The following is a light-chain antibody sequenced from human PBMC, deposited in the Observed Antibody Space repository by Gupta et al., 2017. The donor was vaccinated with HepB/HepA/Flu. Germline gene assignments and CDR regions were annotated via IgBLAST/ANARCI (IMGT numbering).Light chain of an antibody. J-gene: IGKJ2*01. Sequence: DIQMTQSPSSLSASVGDRVTITCRASQTISTYLNWYQHKPGKAPKLLIYDASNLQTGVPSRFSGSGSGTDFTLTISSLQPEDFATYYCQQRDSTPYTFGQGTRLEIK. CDR1: QTISTY. V-gene: IGKV1-39*01. CDR2: DAS. CDR3: QQRDSTPYT.